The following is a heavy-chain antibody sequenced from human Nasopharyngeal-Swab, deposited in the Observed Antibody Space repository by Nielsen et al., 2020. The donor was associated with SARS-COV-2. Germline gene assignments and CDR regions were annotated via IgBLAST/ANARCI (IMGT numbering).Heavy chain of an antibody. Sequence: WIRPPPGKALEWLALIDWDDDKYYSTSLKTRLTISKDTSKNQVVLTMTNMDPVDTATYYCARTDYYDSSGYPFDYWGQGTLVTVSS. J-gene: IGHJ4*02. D-gene: IGHD3-22*01. V-gene: IGHV2-70*01. CDR2: IDWDDDK. CDR3: ARTDYYDSSGYPFDY.